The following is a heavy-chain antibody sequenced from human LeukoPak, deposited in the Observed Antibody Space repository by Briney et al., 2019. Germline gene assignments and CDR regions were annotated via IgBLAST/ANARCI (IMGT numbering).Heavy chain of an antibody. Sequence: SETLSLTCAVYGGSFSGYYWSWIRQPPGKGLEWIGEINHSGSTNYNPSLKSRVTISVDTSKNQFSLKLSSVTAADTAVYYCARLIVGSRVIEYWGQGTLVIVSS. CDR1: GGSFSGYY. CDR3: ARLIVGSRVIEY. V-gene: IGHV4-34*01. CDR2: INHSGST. D-gene: IGHD1-26*01. J-gene: IGHJ4*02.